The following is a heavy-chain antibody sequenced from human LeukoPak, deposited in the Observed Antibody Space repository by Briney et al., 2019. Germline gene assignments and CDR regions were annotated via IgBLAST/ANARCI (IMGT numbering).Heavy chain of an antibody. V-gene: IGHV1-2*02. Sequence: APVKVSCETSGYTFAGYYIHWVRQAPGQGLEWMGWITPDTGGTNSAQKFQGRVTLTRDSSITTAYMELSGLRSDDTAVYYCARGTTTYSLDYWGQGSLVTVSS. CDR1: GYTFAGYY. CDR2: ITPDTGGT. D-gene: IGHD1-1*01. CDR3: ARGTTTYSLDY. J-gene: IGHJ4*02.